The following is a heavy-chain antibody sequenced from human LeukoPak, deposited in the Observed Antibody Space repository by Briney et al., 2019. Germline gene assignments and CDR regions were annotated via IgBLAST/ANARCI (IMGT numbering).Heavy chain of an antibody. CDR1: GGSISTYY. V-gene: IGHV4-59*01. CDR3: ARVGQGCFDL. J-gene: IGHJ2*01. Sequence: SETLSLTCTVSGGSISTYYWSWIRQPPGKGLEWLGYIDYSGSTNYNPSLKSRVTISVDTPKNQFSLRLSSVTAADTATYYCARVGQGCFDLWGRGTLVTVSS. CDR2: IDYSGST.